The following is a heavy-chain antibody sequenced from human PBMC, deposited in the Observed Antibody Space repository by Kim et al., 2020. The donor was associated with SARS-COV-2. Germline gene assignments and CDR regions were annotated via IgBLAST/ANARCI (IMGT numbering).Heavy chain of an antibody. CDR1: GFTFNTYN. CDR2: ISSSGSFI. CDR3: AGLRAYGSGRYSGFDY. V-gene: IGHV3-21*01. D-gene: IGHD3-10*01. Sequence: GGSLRLSCAASGFTFNTYNMNWVRQAPGKRLEWVASISSSGSFIYYADSVKGRLTISRDNAKNLVFLQMNSLRAEDTAVYYCAGLRAYGSGRYSGFDYWGQGALVTVSS. J-gene: IGHJ4*02.